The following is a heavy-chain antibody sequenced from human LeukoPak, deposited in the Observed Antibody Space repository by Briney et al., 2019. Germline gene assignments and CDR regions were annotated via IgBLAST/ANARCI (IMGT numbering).Heavy chain of an antibody. J-gene: IGHJ4*02. V-gene: IGHV4-34*01. CDR2: INHSGST. D-gene: IGHD1-7*01. CDR3: ARDGEAFGWNYAFY. Sequence: PSETLSLTCAVYGGSFSGYYWSWIRQPPGKGLEWIGEINHSGSTNYNPSLKSRVTISVDTSKNQFSLKLSSVTAADTAVYFCARDGEAFGWNYAFYWGQGTLVTVSS. CDR1: GGSFSGYY.